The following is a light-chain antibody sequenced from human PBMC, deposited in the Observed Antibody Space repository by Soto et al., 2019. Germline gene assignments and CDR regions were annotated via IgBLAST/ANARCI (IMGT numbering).Light chain of an antibody. J-gene: IGKJ4*01. Sequence: DIQMTQSPSTLSASVGDRVTIICRASQSISSWLAWYQQKLGRAPRLLIYDASSLESGVPSRFSGSGYGTEFTLTISSLQPDDFATYYCQQYNTYSSLTFGGGTKVEIK. CDR1: QSISSW. CDR2: DAS. V-gene: IGKV1-5*02. CDR3: QQYNTYSSLT.